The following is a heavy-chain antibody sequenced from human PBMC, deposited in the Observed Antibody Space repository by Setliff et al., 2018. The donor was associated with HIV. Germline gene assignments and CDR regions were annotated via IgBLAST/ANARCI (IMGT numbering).Heavy chain of an antibody. CDR1: GLTLSNSA. D-gene: IGHD3-16*01. J-gene: IGHJ4*02. Sequence: GGSLRLSCAASGLTLSNSAMTWVRQKPWRGLEWVSLIQSGGIIYYADSVKGRFTISRDNSNNTLSLQMSSLRAEDTALYYCAKVYYADSGYFDSWGQGTLVTVSS. CDR3: AKVYYADSGYFDS. CDR2: IQSGGII. V-gene: IGHV3-23*01.